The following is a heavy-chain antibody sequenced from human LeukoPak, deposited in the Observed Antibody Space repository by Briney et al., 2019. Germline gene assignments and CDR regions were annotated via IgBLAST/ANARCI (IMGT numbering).Heavy chain of an antibody. D-gene: IGHD2-21*02. CDR3: AKDLRHCGGDCYWFFDY. J-gene: IGHJ4*02. CDR2: VSGSGGST. V-gene: IGHV3-23*01. Sequence: GGSLRLSCAASEFTFSSYAMSWVRQAPGTGMERVSAVSGSGGSTYYADSVKGRFPISRDNFKNTLYLQMNSLRAEDTAVYYCAKDLRHCGGDCYWFFDYWGQGTLVTVSS. CDR1: EFTFSSYA.